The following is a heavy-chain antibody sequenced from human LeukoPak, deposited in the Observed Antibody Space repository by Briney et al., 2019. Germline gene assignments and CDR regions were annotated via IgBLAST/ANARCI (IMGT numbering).Heavy chain of an antibody. Sequence: HPGGSLRLSCAASGFTFSSYGMHWVRQAPGKGLEWVAVIWYDGSNKYYPDSVQGRFTISRDNSKNTLYLQVNSLRAEDTAVYYCARDRSMSGWYIDLWDRGTLVTVSS. CDR2: IWYDGSNK. J-gene: IGHJ2*01. CDR3: ARDRSMSGWYIDL. D-gene: IGHD2/OR15-2a*01. CDR1: GFTFSSYG. V-gene: IGHV3-33*01.